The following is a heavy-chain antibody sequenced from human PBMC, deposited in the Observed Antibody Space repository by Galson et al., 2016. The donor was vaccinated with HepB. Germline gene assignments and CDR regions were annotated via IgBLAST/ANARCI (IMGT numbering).Heavy chain of an antibody. CDR2: ISGNNIYT. D-gene: IGHD3-3*02. J-gene: IGHJ6*02. V-gene: IGHV3-11*06. CDR1: GFGFSDYY. CDR3: ARDVSDYDYYGLDV. Sequence: SLRLSCAASGFGFSDYYMSWVRQAPGKGLEWISYISGNNIYTNYAASVKGRFTIPRDNAKNSVYLQMNSLRAEDTAVYYCARDVSDYDYYGLDVWGQGTTVTVSS.